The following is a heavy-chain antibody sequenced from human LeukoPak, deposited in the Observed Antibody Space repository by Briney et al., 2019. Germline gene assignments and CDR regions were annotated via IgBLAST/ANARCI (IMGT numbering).Heavy chain of an antibody. Sequence: GGSLRLSCATSGFTFSSYAVGWVRQAPGKGLEWVSSIIGSGSTTYYADSVNGRFTIYRDNSKDTLFLQMNSLRADDTAIFYCAKDPVQSAVTRNFDYWGQGTLVTVSS. D-gene: IGHD4-17*01. CDR3: AKDPVQSAVTRNFDY. CDR1: GFTFSSYA. CDR2: IIGSGSTT. V-gene: IGHV3-23*01. J-gene: IGHJ4*02.